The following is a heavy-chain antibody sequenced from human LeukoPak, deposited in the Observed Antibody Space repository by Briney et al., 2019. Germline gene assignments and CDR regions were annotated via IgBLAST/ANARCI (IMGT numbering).Heavy chain of an antibody. Sequence: TGGSLRLSCAASGFTFSDYYMSWIRQAPGKGLEWVSYISSSGSTIYYADSVKGRFTISRDNAKNSLYLQMNSLRAEDTAVYYCARDSKESLDAFDIWGQGTMVTVSS. V-gene: IGHV3-11*04. CDR2: ISSSGSTI. CDR3: ARDSKESLDAFDI. CDR1: GFTFSDYY. J-gene: IGHJ3*02.